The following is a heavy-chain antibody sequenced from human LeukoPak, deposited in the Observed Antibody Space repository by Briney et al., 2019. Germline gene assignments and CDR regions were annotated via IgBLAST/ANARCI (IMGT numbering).Heavy chain of an antibody. CDR2: IYYSGST. J-gene: IGHJ4*02. CDR3: GRGGIAAFHFDY. Sequence: SETLSLTCTVSGGSISTYYWSWIRQPPGKGLEWIGYIYYSGSTNYNPSLKSRVTISVDTSKNKFSLKLSSVTAADTAVYYCGRGGIAAFHFDYWGQGTLVTVSS. V-gene: IGHV4-59*01. CDR1: GGSISTYY. D-gene: IGHD6-13*01.